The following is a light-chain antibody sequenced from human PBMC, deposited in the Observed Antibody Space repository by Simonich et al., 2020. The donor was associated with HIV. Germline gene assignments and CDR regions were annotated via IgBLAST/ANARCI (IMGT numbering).Light chain of an antibody. CDR1: QSVSSSY. J-gene: IGKJ1*01. CDR2: GAS. CDR3: QKYNNWPPWT. Sequence: IVLTQSPGTLSLSPGERATLSCRASQSVSSSYLAWYQQNPGQAPRLLIYGASSRATGIPDRCSGSGSGTEFTLTISSLQSEDFAVYYCQKYNNWPPWTFGQGTKVEIK. V-gene: IGKV3-20*01.